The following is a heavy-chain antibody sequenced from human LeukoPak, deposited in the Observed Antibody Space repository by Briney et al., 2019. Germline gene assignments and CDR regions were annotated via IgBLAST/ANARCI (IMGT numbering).Heavy chain of an antibody. CDR3: ARAVRLGELSPDY. CDR1: GGTFSSYA. CDR2: IIPILGIA. Sequence: SVKVSCKASGGTFSSYATSWVRQAPGQGLEWMGRIIPILGIANYAQKFQGRVTITADKSTSTTYMELSSLRSEDTAVYYCARAVRLGELSPDYWGQGTLVTVSS. J-gene: IGHJ4*02. V-gene: IGHV1-69*04. D-gene: IGHD3-16*02.